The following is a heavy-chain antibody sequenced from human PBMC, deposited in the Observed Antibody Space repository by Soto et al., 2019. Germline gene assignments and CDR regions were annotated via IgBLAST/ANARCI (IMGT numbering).Heavy chain of an antibody. V-gene: IGHV4-4*02. D-gene: IGHD3-16*01. CDR2: VHHLVGT. J-gene: IGHJ4*02. CDR1: GGSSYTDDW. Sequence: QVRLKESGPGLVEPSGTLSLTCAVSGGSSYTDDWWTWVRQTPGTALEWMVEVHHLVGTNYNASLRSRVTISIDKSKNQFSLELTSVTASDSAVYYCANWGVLHLPRLYWGPGTRVTVSS. CDR3: ANWGVLHLPRLY.